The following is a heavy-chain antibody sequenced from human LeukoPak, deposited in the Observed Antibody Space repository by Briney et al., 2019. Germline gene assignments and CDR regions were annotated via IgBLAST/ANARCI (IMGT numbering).Heavy chain of an antibody. D-gene: IGHD3-22*01. V-gene: IGHV1-46*01. J-gene: IGHJ4*02. CDR3: ARGEYYYDSSGYYYYGY. CDR1: GYTFTSYY. Sequence: ASVKVSRKASGYTFTSYYMHWVRQAPGQGLEWMGIINPSGGSTSYAQKFQGRVTMTRDTSTSTVYMELSSLRSEDTAVYYCARGEYYYDSSGYYYYGYWGQGTLVTVSS. CDR2: INPSGGST.